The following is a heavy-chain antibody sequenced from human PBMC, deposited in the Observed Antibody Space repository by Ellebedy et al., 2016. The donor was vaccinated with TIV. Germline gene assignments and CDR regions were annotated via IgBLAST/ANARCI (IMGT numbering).Heavy chain of an antibody. Sequence: SGPTLVKPTQTLTLTCSFSGFSLSSTRVGVAWIRQPPGEALEWLALFSWDDTERYSPSLRSRLTVTKDTSKNQVVLQMTNVDPVDTATYYCAHKEVGARPFASWGQGTLVTVSS. J-gene: IGHJ4*02. CDR1: GFSLSSTRVG. D-gene: IGHD1-26*01. V-gene: IGHV2-5*02. CDR3: AHKEVGARPFAS. CDR2: FSWDDTE.